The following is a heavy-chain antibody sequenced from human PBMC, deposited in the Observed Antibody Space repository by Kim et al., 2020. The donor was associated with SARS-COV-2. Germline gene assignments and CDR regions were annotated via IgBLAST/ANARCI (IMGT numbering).Heavy chain of an antibody. CDR2: TYYRSKWYN. V-gene: IGHV6-1*01. CDR1: GDSVSSNSAA. Sequence: SQTLSLTCAISGDSVSSNSAAWNWIRQSPSRGLEWLGRTYYRSKWYNDYAVSVKSRITINPDTSKNQFSLQLNSVTPEDTAVYYCARDLGDYVWGSYRPNPKNLYYYGMDVWGQGTTVTVSS. CDR3: ARDLGDYVWGSYRPNPKNLYYYGMDV. J-gene: IGHJ6*02. D-gene: IGHD3-16*02.